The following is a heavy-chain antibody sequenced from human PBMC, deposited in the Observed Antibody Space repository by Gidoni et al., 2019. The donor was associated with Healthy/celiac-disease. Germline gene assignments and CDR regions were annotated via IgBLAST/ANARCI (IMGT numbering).Heavy chain of an antibody. CDR2: ISGSGGST. CDR3: AKGGEQWPLAPPWFDP. J-gene: IGHJ5*02. V-gene: IGHV3-23*01. D-gene: IGHD6-19*01. CDR1: GFTFSSYA. Sequence: EVQLLESGGGLVQPGGSLRLSCAASGFTFSSYAMSWVRQAPGKGLEWVSAISGSGGSTYYADSVKGRFTIPRDNSKNTLYLQMNRLRAEDTAVYYWAKGGEQWPLAPPWFDPWGQGTLVTVSS.